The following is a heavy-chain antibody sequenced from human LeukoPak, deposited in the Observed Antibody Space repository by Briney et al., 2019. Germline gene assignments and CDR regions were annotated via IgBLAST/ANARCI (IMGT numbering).Heavy chain of an antibody. J-gene: IGHJ4*02. CDR1: GFTFSSYS. Sequence: GGSLRLSCAASGFTFSSYSMNWVRQAPGKGLEWVSYISSSSSTIYYADSVKGRYTISRDNAKNSLYLQMNSLRAEDTAVYYCARNYYDSSGYYYFDYWGQGTLVTVSS. D-gene: IGHD3-22*01. V-gene: IGHV3-48*04. CDR3: ARNYYDSSGYYYFDY. CDR2: ISSSSSTI.